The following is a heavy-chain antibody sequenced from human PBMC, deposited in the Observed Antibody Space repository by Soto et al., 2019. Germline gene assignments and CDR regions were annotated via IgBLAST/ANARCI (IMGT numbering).Heavy chain of an antibody. D-gene: IGHD3-10*01. CDR1: GFTFSNFG. CDR2: ISYDGSNK. Sequence: GGSLRLSCAASGFTFSNFGMHWVRQAPGKGLEWVAVISYDGSNKYYEDSVKGRFTISRDNSKNTLYLQMNSLRADDTAVYYCATQPGRTAPRGGVGYWGQGTLVTVSS. J-gene: IGHJ4*02. V-gene: IGHV3-30*03. CDR3: ATQPGRTAPRGGVGY.